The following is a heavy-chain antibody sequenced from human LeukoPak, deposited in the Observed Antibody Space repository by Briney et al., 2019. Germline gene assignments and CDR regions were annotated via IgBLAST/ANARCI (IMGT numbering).Heavy chain of an antibody. J-gene: IGHJ4*02. CDR2: ISSDGTNK. Sequence: PGGSLRLSCAASGFTFSSYSMNWVRQAPGKGLEWVAAISSDGTNKNYADSVKGRITISRDNSKNTLYLQMNSLRVEDTAVYYCAKARSSGWYYFDSWGQGTLVTVSS. D-gene: IGHD6-19*01. V-gene: IGHV3-30*18. CDR1: GFTFSSYS. CDR3: AKARSSGWYYFDS.